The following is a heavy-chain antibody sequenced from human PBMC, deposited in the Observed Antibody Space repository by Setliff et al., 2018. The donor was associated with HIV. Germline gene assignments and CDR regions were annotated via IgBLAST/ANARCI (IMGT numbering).Heavy chain of an antibody. Sequence: QPGGSLRLSCAASGFTFSGYGMYWVRQAPGKGLEWVAFIRYDGDSKYYADSVKGRFTISRDNSKNTLYLQMNSLRAKDAAVYYCAKAFGYCSGGSCPVLMDVWGKGTTVTVSS. J-gene: IGHJ6*03. D-gene: IGHD2-15*01. CDR3: AKAFGYCSGGSCPVLMDV. V-gene: IGHV3-30*02. CDR1: GFTFSGYG. CDR2: IRYDGDSK.